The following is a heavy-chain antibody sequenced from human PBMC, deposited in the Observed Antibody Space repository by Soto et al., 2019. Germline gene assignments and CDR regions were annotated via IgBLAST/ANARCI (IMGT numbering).Heavy chain of an antibody. CDR3: ARGGGGSYYGIHFDY. Sequence: ASVKVSCKASGYTFTSYAMHWLRQAPGQRLEWMGWINAGNGNTKYSQKFQGRVTITRDTSASTAYMELSSLRSEDTAVYYCARGGGGSYYGIHFDYWGQGTLVTVSS. CDR2: INAGNGNT. CDR1: GYTFTSYA. J-gene: IGHJ4*02. D-gene: IGHD1-26*01. V-gene: IGHV1-3*01.